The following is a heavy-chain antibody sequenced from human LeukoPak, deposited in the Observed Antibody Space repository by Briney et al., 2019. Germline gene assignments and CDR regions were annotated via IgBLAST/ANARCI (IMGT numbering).Heavy chain of an antibody. D-gene: IGHD6-13*01. J-gene: IGHJ4*02. CDR3: ARVSGGGSSWFHYFDY. CDR1: GFTFSSYS. V-gene: IGHV3-21*01. Sequence: GGSLRLSCAASGFTFSSYSMNWVRQAPGKGLEWVSSIGSSSSYIYYADSVKGRFTISRDNAKNSLYLQMNSLRAEDTAVYYCARVSGGGSSWFHYFDYWGQGTLVTVSS. CDR2: IGSSSSYI.